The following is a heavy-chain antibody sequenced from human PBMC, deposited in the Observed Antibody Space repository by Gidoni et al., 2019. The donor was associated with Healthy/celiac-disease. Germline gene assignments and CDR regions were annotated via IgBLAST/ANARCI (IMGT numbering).Heavy chain of an antibody. V-gene: IGHV4-61*02. D-gene: IGHD3-10*01. CDR3: ARGGGYYGSGSA. CDR2: SYTSGST. J-gene: IGHJ4*02. CDR1: GGSLSSGSYY. Sequence: QVQLQASRPGLVKPSQTLSLPCPVSGGSLSSGSYYWSWIRQPAGKGLEWIGRSYTSGSTNYNPSLKSRVTMSVDTSKNQVSLKLSSVTAADTAVYYCARGGGYYGSGSAWGQGTLVTVSS.